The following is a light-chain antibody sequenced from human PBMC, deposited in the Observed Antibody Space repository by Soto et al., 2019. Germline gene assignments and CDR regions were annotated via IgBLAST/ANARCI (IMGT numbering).Light chain of an antibody. J-gene: IGKJ5*01. Sequence: EIVMTQSPSTLSVSPGERATLSCRASQSFSSSLAWYQQKPGQAPKLLIYGASTLRSGIPSRFSGSGSGTEFPLTISSLQPEDFAIYYGQALNDYPITFGQGTRVEIK. V-gene: IGKV3-15*01. CDR3: QALNDYPIT. CDR1: QSFSSS. CDR2: GAS.